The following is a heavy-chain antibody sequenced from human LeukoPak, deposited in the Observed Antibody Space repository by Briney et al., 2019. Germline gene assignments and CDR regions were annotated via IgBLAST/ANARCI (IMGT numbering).Heavy chain of an antibody. Sequence: PRGSLRLSCAASGFTFSSYGMHWVRQAPGKGLEWVAFIRYDGSNKYYADSVKGRFTISRDNSKNTLYLQMNSLRAEDTAVYYCAKGEGLRYFDWFDYWGQGTLVTVSS. V-gene: IGHV3-30*02. D-gene: IGHD3-9*01. J-gene: IGHJ4*02. CDR2: IRYDGSNK. CDR1: GFTFSSYG. CDR3: AKGEGLRYFDWFDY.